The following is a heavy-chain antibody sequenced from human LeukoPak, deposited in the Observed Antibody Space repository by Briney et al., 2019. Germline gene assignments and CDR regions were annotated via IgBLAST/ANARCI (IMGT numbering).Heavy chain of an antibody. CDR3: ARAIVGAPAFDY. CDR1: GFTFSSYW. CDR2: INTDGSST. J-gene: IGHJ4*02. V-gene: IGHV3-74*01. Sequence: GGSLRLSCAASGFTFSSYWMRWVRQAPGKGMVWVSRINTDGSSTSYANSVKGRFTTSTDNAKNTLYLQMNRLRAEDTAVYYCARAIVGAPAFDYWGQGTLVTVSS. D-gene: IGHD1-26*01.